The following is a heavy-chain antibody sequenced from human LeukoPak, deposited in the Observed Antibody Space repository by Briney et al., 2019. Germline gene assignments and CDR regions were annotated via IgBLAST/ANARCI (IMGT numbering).Heavy chain of an antibody. CDR3: ARHRNEYDYGDYQVIDY. Sequence: MTSETLSLTCAVSGGSISSGYYWGWIRQSPGKGLEWIGSIYHSGSTYYNPSLKSRVTISVDTSKNQFSLKLSSVTAADTAVYYCARHRNEYDYGDYQVIDYWGQGTLVTVSS. J-gene: IGHJ4*02. CDR1: GGSISSGYY. V-gene: IGHV4-38-2*01. CDR2: IYHSGST. D-gene: IGHD4-17*01.